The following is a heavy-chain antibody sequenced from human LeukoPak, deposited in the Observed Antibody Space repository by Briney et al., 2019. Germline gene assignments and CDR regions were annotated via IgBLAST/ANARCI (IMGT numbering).Heavy chain of an antibody. CDR3: ARLWSTDCSGGSCPHQPNS. CDR2: IHIGGST. Sequence: PETRSLTCTLASGSPSSSAYHWGWIRQPPGKGLEWIGSIHIGGSTYYNPSFKSRVTISVDTSKTQFSLKLRSVTAADTAMYYCARLWSTDCSGGSCPHQPNSWGQGTTVTVSS. V-gene: IGHV4-39*01. D-gene: IGHD2-15*01. J-gene: IGHJ4*02. CDR1: SGSPSSSAYH.